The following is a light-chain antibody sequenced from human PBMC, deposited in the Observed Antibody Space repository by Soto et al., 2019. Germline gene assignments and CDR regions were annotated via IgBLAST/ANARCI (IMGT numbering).Light chain of an antibody. V-gene: IGLV1-40*01. J-gene: IGLJ3*02. Sequence: QAVVTQPPSVSGAPGQRVTISCTGSSSNIGAGYDVHWYQQLPGTAPKLLIYGNSNRPSGVPDRFSGSKSGTSASLAITGLRAEDDADYYCQSYDSSLSGWVFGGGTKLTVL. CDR2: GNS. CDR1: SSNIGAGYD. CDR3: QSYDSSLSGWV.